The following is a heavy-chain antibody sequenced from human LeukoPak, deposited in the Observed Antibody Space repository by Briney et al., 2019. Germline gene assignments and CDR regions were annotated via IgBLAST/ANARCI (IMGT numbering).Heavy chain of an antibody. CDR1: GGSFSGYY. V-gene: IGHV4-34*01. CDR3: ARELFDY. CDR2: INHSGST. Sequence: SETLSLTCAVYGGSFSGYYWSWTRQPPGKGLEWIGEINHSGSTNYNPSLKSRVTISVDTSKNQFSLKLSSVTAADTAVYYCARELFDYWGQGTLVTVSS. J-gene: IGHJ4*02.